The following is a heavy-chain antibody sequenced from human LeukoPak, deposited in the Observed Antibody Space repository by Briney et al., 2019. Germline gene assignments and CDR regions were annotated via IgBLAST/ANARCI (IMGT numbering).Heavy chain of an antibody. CDR2: IYPGASDT. V-gene: IGHV5-51*01. D-gene: IGHD6-13*01. CDR3: ARDMAAAGTDVFDY. J-gene: IGHJ4*02. Sequence: GESLKISCKGSGYNFTSSWIGWARQMPGKGLEWMGIIYPGASDTRYSPSFQGQVTISVDKSITTAYLQWSSLKASDTAMYYCARDMAAAGTDVFDYWGQGTLVTVSS. CDR1: GYNFTSSW.